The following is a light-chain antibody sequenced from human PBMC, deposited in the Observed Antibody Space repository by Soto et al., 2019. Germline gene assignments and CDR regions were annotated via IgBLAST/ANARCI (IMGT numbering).Light chain of an antibody. V-gene: IGKV3-15*01. CDR1: QTIYSN. Sequence: IVMTQSPATLSVSPGERVTLSCRASQTIYSNVAWYQQRPGQSPRLLIYHASSRATGIPARFSGSGSGTEFTLTINSLQSEDFAVYYCQQYQNLWTFGQGTKV. CDR2: HAS. J-gene: IGKJ1*01. CDR3: QQYQNLWT.